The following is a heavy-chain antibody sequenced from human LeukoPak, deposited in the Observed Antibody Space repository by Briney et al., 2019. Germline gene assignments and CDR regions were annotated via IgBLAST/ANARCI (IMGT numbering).Heavy chain of an antibody. J-gene: IGHJ4*02. V-gene: IGHV1-2*02. CDR1: GYTFTGYY. CDR2: INPNSGGT. CDR3: ARDLSSYYYDSSGYPGGLDY. D-gene: IGHD3-22*01. Sequence: ASVKVSCKASGYTFTGYYMHWVRQAPGQGLEWMGWINPNSGGTNYAQKFQGRVTMTRDTSISTAYMYLSRLRSDDTAVYYCARDLSSYYYDSSGYPGGLDYWGQGTLVTVSS.